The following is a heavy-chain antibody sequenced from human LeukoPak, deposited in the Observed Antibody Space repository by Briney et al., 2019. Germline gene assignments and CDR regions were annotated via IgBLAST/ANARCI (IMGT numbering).Heavy chain of an antibody. D-gene: IGHD6-19*01. CDR1: GYTFTNYF. CDR2: INPNTGDP. Sequence: ASVKVSCKASGYTFTNYFVNWVRQAPGLGLEWMGRINPNTGDPTYAQGFTGRFVFSLDTSVSTAYLQISSLKAEDTAVYYCAREGSESGWFFALPDYWGQGTLVTVSS. J-gene: IGHJ4*02. V-gene: IGHV7-4-1*02. CDR3: AREGSESGWFFALPDY.